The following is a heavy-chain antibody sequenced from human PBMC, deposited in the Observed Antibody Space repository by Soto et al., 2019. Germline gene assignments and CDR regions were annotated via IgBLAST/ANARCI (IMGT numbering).Heavy chain of an antibody. J-gene: IGHJ6*02. D-gene: IGHD2-15*01. CDR3: TTGSVEGV. CDR2: IKTKTHGERT. CDR1: GFAFSNAW. V-gene: IGHV3-15*07. Sequence: EVQLVESGGGSVKPGGSLTLSCAASGFAFSNAWMNWVRQAPGKGLEWVGRIKTKTHGERTDYAAPVKGRFSISRDDSNYTLYLQMSSLKVDDTAVYYCTTGSVEGVWGQGTTVTVSS.